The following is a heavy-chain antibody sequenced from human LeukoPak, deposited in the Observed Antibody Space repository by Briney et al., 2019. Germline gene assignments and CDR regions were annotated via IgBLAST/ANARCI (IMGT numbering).Heavy chain of an antibody. D-gene: IGHD1-26*01. CDR1: GYTFTGYY. CDR3: ARLGGRLLDRLAEY. J-gene: IGHJ4*02. V-gene: IGHV1-2*02. Sequence: ASVKVSCKASGYTFTGYYMHWVRQAPGQGLEWMGWINPNSGGTNCAQKFQGRVTMTRDTSISTAYMELSRLRSDDTAVYYCARLGGRLLDRLAEYWGQGTLVTVSS. CDR2: INPNSGGT.